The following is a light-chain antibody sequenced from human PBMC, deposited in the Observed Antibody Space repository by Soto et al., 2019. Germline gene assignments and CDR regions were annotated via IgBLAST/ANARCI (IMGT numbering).Light chain of an antibody. CDR3: QQYSSYSLYT. J-gene: IGKJ2*01. V-gene: IGKV1-5*01. CDR1: QSISGW. CDR2: DAS. Sequence: DIQMTQSPSTLSASVGDRVTITCRASQSISGWLAWFQQKPGKAPKLLIYDASTLESGVASRFSGSGSGTQFTLNISSLQPDDFATYFCQQYSSYSLYTFGQGTKLEI.